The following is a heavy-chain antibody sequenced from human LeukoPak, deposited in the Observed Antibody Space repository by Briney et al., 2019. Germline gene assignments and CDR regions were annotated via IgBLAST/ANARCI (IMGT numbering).Heavy chain of an antibody. CDR1: GGSFSGYY. V-gene: IGHV4-34*01. J-gene: IGHJ4*02. CDR3: ARRYSGSYYGGRWFDY. CDR2: INHSGST. D-gene: IGHD1-26*01. Sequence: PSETLSLTCAVYGGSFSGYYWSWIRQPPGKGLEWIGEINHSGSTNYNPSLKSRVTISVDTSKNQFSLKLSSVTAADTAVYYCARRYSGSYYGGRWFDYWGQGTLVTVSS.